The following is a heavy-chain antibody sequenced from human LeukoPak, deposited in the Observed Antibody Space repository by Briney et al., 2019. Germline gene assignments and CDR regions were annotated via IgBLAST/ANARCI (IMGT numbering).Heavy chain of an antibody. CDR2: ISSSSTYI. Sequence: GGSLRLSCAASGFTFVSYTMNGVRQAPGKGLEWVSSISSSSTYIYYADSVKGRFTISRDNAKNSLSLQMNSLRAEDTAVYYCARDYGSGNYFLYFDSWGQGTLVTVSS. CDR1: GFTFVSYT. J-gene: IGHJ4*02. V-gene: IGHV3-21*01. D-gene: IGHD3-10*01. CDR3: ARDYGSGNYFLYFDS.